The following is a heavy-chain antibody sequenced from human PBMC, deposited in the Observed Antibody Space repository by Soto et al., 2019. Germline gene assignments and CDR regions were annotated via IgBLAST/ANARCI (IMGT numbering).Heavy chain of an antibody. CDR3: ARAPITGTKKTYYYYYYMDV. V-gene: IGHV3-48*01. J-gene: IGHJ6*03. Sequence: ESGGGLVQPGGSLRLSCAASGFTFSSYSMNWVRQAPGKGLEWVSYISSSSSTIYYADSVKGRFTISRDNAKNSLYLQMNSLRAEDTAVYYCARAPITGTKKTYYYYYYMDVWGKGTTVTVSS. CDR1: GFTFSSYS. D-gene: IGHD1-20*01. CDR2: ISSSSSTI.